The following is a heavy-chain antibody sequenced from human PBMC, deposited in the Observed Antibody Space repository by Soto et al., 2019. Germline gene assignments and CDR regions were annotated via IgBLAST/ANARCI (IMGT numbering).Heavy chain of an antibody. CDR1: GFSVSGNY. J-gene: IGHJ6*02. CDR3: ARDCSSTSCYTPHYGMDV. V-gene: IGHV3-53*01. Sequence: GGSLRLSCAASGFSVSGNYMSWVRQAPGKGLEWVSVIYSDGSTYYADSVKGRFTTSRDNSKNMMYLQMNSPRAEDTAVYYCARDCSSTSCYTPHYGMDVWGQGTTVTVSS. D-gene: IGHD2-2*02. CDR2: IYSDGST.